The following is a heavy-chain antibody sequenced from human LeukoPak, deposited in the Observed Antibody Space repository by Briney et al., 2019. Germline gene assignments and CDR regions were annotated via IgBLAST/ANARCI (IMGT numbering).Heavy chain of an antibody. D-gene: IGHD3-10*01. CDR3: VRDGGYYGPDS. Sequence: GSLKLSCAASGFTISFYWMSWVCQAPGKGLEWVANINQAASEKNYVDSVKGRFTISRDNAKNSLYLQMNSVRAEDTAMYYCVRDGGYYGPDSWGQRALVSVSS. CDR2: INQAASEK. CDR1: GFTISFYW. V-gene: IGHV3-7*04. J-gene: IGHJ4*02.